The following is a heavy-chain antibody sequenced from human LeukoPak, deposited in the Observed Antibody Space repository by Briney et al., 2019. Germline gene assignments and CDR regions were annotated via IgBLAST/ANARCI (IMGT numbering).Heavy chain of an antibody. CDR3: ARGRGVRGVIPAYGMDV. V-gene: IGHV4-34*01. CDR1: GGSFSGYY. D-gene: IGHD3-10*01. CDR2: INHNGST. J-gene: IGHJ6*04. Sequence: RPSETLSLTCAVYGGSFSGYYWSWIRQPPGKGLEWIGDINHNGSTNYNPSLQSRVTISVDTSKNQFSLKLSSVTAADTAVYYCARGRGVRGVIPAYGMDVWGKGTTVTVSS.